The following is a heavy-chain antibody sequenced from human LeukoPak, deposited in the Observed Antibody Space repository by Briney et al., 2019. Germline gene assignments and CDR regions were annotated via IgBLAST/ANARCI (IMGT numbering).Heavy chain of an antibody. D-gene: IGHD3-22*01. CDR3: ARGGDSSYYGDY. CDR2: IWYDGSNK. CDR1: GFTFSSYG. Sequence: GRSLRLSCAASGFTFSSYGMHWVRQVPGKGLERVAVIWYDGSNKYYGDSVKGRFTISRDNSKNTLYLQMNSLRAEDTAVYYCARGGDSSYYGDYWGQGTLVTVSS. V-gene: IGHV3-33*01. J-gene: IGHJ4*02.